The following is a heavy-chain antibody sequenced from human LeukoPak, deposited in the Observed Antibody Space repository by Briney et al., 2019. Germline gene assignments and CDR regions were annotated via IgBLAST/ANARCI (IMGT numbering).Heavy chain of an antibody. CDR2: IYHSGST. Sequence: PSETLSLTCTVSGYSISSGYFWGWIRQPPGKGLECIGTIYHSGSTYYNPSLKSRVTISVDTSKNQFSLKLSSVTAADTAVYYCARHRSSGWYAGYYFDYWGQGTLVTVSS. CDR1: GYSISSGYF. V-gene: IGHV4-38-2*02. D-gene: IGHD6-19*01. CDR3: ARHRSSGWYAGYYFDY. J-gene: IGHJ4*02.